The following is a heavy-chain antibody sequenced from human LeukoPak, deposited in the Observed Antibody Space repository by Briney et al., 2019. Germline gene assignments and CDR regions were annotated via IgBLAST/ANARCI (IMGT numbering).Heavy chain of an antibody. Sequence: GASVKVSCKASGYTFTSYYMHWVRQAPGQGLEWMGIINPSGGSTSYAQKFQGRVTMTRDTSTSTVYMELSSLRSEDTAVYYCASLAGYSSGWFLGWDYWGQGTLVTVSS. CDR2: INPSGGST. V-gene: IGHV1-46*01. CDR1: GYTFTSYY. J-gene: IGHJ4*02. CDR3: ASLAGYSSGWFLGWDY. D-gene: IGHD6-19*01.